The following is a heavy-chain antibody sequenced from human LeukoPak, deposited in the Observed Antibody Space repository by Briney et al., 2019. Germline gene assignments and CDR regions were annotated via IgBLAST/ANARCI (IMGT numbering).Heavy chain of an antibody. CDR1: GYTFTSYD. Sequence: ASVKVSCTASGYTFTSYDINWVRQATGQGLEWMGWMNPNSGNTGYAQKFQGRVTITRNSSISTAYMELSSLRSEDTAVYYCARGRNQLLYGDYWGQGTLVTVSS. D-gene: IGHD2-2*02. CDR2: MNPNSGNT. CDR3: ARGRNQLLYGDY. J-gene: IGHJ4*02. V-gene: IGHV1-8*03.